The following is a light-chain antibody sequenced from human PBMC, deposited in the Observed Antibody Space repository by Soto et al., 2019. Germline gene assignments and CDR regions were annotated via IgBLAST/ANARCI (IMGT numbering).Light chain of an antibody. CDR3: QQYAISPLT. J-gene: IGKJ4*01. Sequence: EIVLTQSPGTLSLSPGERATLSCRASQSVSSSYLAWYQQKPGQAPRLLIYGASSRATGIPDRFSGSGSGTDFSPIISRLEPEDSAVYYCQQYAISPLTFGGGTKVDIK. CDR2: GAS. CDR1: QSVSSSY. V-gene: IGKV3-20*01.